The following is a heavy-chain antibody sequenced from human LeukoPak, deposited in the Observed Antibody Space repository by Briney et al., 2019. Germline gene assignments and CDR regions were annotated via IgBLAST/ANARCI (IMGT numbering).Heavy chain of an antibody. CDR3: ARGGPNIVVVPAAIRADY. CDR2: ISAYNGNT. D-gene: IGHD2-2*02. J-gene: IGHJ4*02. CDR1: GYTFTSYG. V-gene: IGHV1-18*01. Sequence: ASVKVSCKASGYTFTSYGISWVRQAPGQGLEWMGWISAYNGNTNYAQKLQGRVTMTTDTSTSTAYMELRSLRSDDTAVYYCARGGPNIVVVPAAIRADYWGQGTLVTVSS.